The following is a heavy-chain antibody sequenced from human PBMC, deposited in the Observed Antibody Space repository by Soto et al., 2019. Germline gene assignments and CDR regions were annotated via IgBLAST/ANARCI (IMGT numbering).Heavy chain of an antibody. CDR2: ISGSGSST. D-gene: IGHD4-17*01. V-gene: IGHV3-23*01. CDR1: GFTFSDYA. Sequence: GGSLRLSCAASGFTFSDYAMTWVRQAPGKGLEWVSAISGSGSSTYYADSVKDRFTISRDNSENTLYLQMNSLRAEDTAVYYCTKATVTTLGVPHNFDCWGQGTLVTVSS. J-gene: IGHJ4*02. CDR3: TKATVTTLGVPHNFDC.